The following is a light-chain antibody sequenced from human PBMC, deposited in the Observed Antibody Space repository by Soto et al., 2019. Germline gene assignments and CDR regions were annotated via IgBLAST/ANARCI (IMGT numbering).Light chain of an antibody. CDR1: SSNIGAGYD. V-gene: IGLV1-40*01. Sequence: QSVLTQPPSVSGAPGQRVTISCTGSSSNIGAGYDVHWYQQLPGTAPKLLIYGNSNRPSGVPDRFSGSKSGTSASLANTGLQAEDEADYYCQSYDSSLSGVVFGGGIKLTVL. CDR3: QSYDSSLSGVV. CDR2: GNS. J-gene: IGLJ2*01.